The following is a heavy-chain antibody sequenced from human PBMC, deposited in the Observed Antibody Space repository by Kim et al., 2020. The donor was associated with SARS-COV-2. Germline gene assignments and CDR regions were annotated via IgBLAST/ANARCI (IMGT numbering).Heavy chain of an antibody. CDR2: IYHSGST. Sequence: SETLSLTCTVSGGSLSSGGYYWSWIRQFPGKDLEWIGYIYHSGSTYSNPSLKSRVIMSVDTSKNQFSLKLSSVTAAATAVYYCARDGYSYLDVWGPGTTVIVSS. V-gene: IGHV4-31*03. CDR1: GGSLSSGGYY. CDR3: ARDGYSYLDV. J-gene: IGHJ6*01. D-gene: IGHD5-18*01.